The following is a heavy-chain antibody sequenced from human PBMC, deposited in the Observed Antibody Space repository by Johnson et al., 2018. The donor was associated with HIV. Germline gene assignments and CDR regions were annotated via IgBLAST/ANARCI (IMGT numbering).Heavy chain of an antibody. Sequence: QVQLVESGGGVVQPGRSLRLSCAASRFTFSSYAMHWVRQAPGKGLEWVAVISYDGSNKYYANFVKGRFTISRENSKNTLHLQMNSLRAGDTAVYYCARESPGYAFDIWGQGTMVTVSS. CDR3: ARESPGYAFDI. CDR1: RFTFSSYA. J-gene: IGHJ3*02. D-gene: IGHD1-1*01. V-gene: IGHV3-30*04. CDR2: ISYDGSNK.